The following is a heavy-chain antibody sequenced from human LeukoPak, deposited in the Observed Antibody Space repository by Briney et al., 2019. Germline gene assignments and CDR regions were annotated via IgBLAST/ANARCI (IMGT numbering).Heavy chain of an antibody. V-gene: IGHV3-30*01. CDR3: ARGPIYF. J-gene: IGHJ4*02. Sequence: PGGSLRLSCAASVFTFSSYAMHWVRQAPGKGLEWVAVISYDGSNKYYAYSVKGRFTISRDNSKNTLYLQRTSLRAEETAVYYCARGPIYFWGQGTLVTVSS. CDR2: ISYDGSNK. CDR1: VFTFSSYA.